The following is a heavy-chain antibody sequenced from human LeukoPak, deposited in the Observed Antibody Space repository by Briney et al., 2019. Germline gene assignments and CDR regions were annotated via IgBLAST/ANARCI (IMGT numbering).Heavy chain of an antibody. V-gene: IGHV1-8*01. CDR3: ARATSGSYGEFDY. Sequence: ASVKVSCKASGHTFTSYDINWVRQATGQGLEWMGWMNPNSGNTGYAQKFQGRVTMTRNTSISTAYMELSSPRSEDTAVYYCARATSGSYGEFDYWGQGTLVTVSS. J-gene: IGHJ4*02. CDR1: GHTFTSYD. CDR2: MNPNSGNT. D-gene: IGHD1-26*01.